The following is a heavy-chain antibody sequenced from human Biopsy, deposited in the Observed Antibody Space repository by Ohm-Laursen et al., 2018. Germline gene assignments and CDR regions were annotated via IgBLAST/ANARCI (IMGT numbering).Heavy chain of an antibody. CDR2: NIPILGTG. CDR3: ATKLTGYFHR. CDR1: GGTFSNYG. J-gene: IGHJ1*01. V-gene: IGHV1-69*06. Sequence: SVKVSCKAPGGTFSNYGVNWVRQAPGQGLEWLGGNIPILGTGNYAQKFQDRVTVAADTSTSTATMELRSLRSDDTAVYYCATKLTGYFHRWGQGTLVSVSS. D-gene: IGHD3-9*01.